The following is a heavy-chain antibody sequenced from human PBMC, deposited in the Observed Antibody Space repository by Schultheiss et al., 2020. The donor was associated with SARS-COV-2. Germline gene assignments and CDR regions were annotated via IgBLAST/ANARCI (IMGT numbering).Heavy chain of an antibody. CDR1: GFTFSSYA. CDR3: AKEGHCTNGVCYMGGNWFDP. CDR2: ISGSGGST. Sequence: GGSLRLSCAASGFTFSSYAMSWVRQAPGKGLEWVSAISGSGGSTYYADSVKGRFTISRDNSKNTLYLQMNSLRAEDTAVYYCAKEGHCTNGVCYMGGNWFDPWGQGTLVTVSS. D-gene: IGHD2-8*01. J-gene: IGHJ5*02. V-gene: IGHV3-23*01.